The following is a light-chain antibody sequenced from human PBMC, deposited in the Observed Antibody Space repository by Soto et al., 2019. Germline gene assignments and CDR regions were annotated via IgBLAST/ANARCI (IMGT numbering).Light chain of an antibody. J-gene: IGKJ1*01. CDR2: DAS. V-gene: IGKV3D-20*02. CDR1: LTVTNNY. CDR3: QQYNNWWT. Sequence: EIVLTQSPGTLSLSPGERATLSCRASLTVTNNYLAWYQQKAGQAPRLVIYDASTRATGIPDRFSASGSGTDFTLTISSLQSEDFAIYYCQQYNNWWTFGQGTKVDNK.